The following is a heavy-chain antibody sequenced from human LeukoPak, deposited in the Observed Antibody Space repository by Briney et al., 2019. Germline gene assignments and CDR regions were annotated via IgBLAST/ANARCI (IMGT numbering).Heavy chain of an antibody. V-gene: IGHV3-23*01. J-gene: IGHJ3*01. CDR2: ITGSGGST. CDR1: GFTFSNYA. CDR3: AKGIAGWGAFDV. Sequence: GGSLRLSCAASGFTFSNYAMSWVRQAPGKGLEWVSRITGSGGSTYYGDSVKGRFTISRDNSKNTLYLQMNSLRAEDTAVCYCAKGIAGWGAFDVWGQGTMVTVSS. D-gene: IGHD6-19*01.